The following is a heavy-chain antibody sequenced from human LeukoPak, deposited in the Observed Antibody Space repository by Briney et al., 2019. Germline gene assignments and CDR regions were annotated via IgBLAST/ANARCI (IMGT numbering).Heavy chain of an antibody. J-gene: IGHJ3*02. CDR2: ISSSSSTI. V-gene: IGHV3-48*01. Sequence: GRSLRLSCAASGLTLSSHSMNWVRQAPGKGLEWVSYISSSSSTIYYADSVKGRFTISRDNAKNSLYLQMNSLRAEDTAVYYCASHIRSGLYAFDIWGQGTMVTVSS. CDR3: ASHIRSGLYAFDI. CDR1: GLTLSSHS. D-gene: IGHD3-3*02.